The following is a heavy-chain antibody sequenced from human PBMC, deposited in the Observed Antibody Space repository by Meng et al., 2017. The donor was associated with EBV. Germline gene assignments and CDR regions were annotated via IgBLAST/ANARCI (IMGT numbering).Heavy chain of an antibody. D-gene: IGHD3-10*01. CDR3: ASESGRGYTPDY. CDR2: FLPRLGAP. CDR1: GGPFRYYA. J-gene: IGHJ4*02. V-gene: IGHV1-69*06. Sequence: QGQLVESAAEVKKPGSSVKVSCKTSGGPFRYYAISWVRQAPGQGLEWLGGFLPRLGAPNYAQKFHGRVKITADKSTSTHYMDLSSLRSEDTAIYYCASESGRGYTPDYWGQGTLVTVSS.